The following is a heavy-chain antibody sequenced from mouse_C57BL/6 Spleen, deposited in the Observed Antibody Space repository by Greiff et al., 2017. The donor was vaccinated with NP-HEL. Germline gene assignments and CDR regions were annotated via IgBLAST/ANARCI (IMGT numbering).Heavy chain of an antibody. Sequence: EVKVEESGEGLVKPGGSLKLSCAASGFTFSSYAMSWVRQTPEKRLEWVAYISSGGDYIYYADTVKGRFTISRDNARNTLYLQMSSLKSEDTAMYYCTRDYDYDAYFDYWGQGTTLTVSS. CDR2: ISSGGDYI. V-gene: IGHV5-9-1*02. CDR1: GFTFSSYA. J-gene: IGHJ2*01. D-gene: IGHD2-4*01. CDR3: TRDYDYDAYFDY.